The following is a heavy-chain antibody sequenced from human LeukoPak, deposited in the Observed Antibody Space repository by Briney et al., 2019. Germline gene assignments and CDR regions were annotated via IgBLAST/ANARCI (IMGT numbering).Heavy chain of an antibody. V-gene: IGHV3-23*01. Sequence: PGGSLRLSCAASGFTFSSNSMNWFRMAPGRGLEWVSCIIGVGIVLEYADSVKARFTFSRDNSKSTLYLHVTSLRAEDTAVYYCVFGVRGIIPNPFDYWGQGTLVTASS. CDR2: IIGVGIVL. CDR3: VFGVRGIIPNPFDY. D-gene: IGHD3-10*01. CDR1: GFTFSSNS. J-gene: IGHJ4*02.